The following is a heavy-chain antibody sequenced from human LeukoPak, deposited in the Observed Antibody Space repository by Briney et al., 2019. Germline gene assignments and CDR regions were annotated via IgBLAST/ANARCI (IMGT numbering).Heavy chain of an antibody. V-gene: IGHV4-39*07. J-gene: IGHJ4*02. D-gene: IGHD6-6*01. CDR3: ARDMASSSYREFDY. CDR2: IYYSGST. Sequence: TSETLSLTCTVSGGSISSSSYYWGWIRQPPGKGLEWIGSIYYSGSTYYNPSLKSRVTISVDTSKNQFSLKLSSVTAADTAVCYCARDMASSSYREFDYWGQGTLVTVSS. CDR1: GGSISSSSYY.